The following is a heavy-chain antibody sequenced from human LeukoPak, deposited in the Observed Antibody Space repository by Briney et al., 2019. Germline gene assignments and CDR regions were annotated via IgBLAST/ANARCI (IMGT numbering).Heavy chain of an antibody. CDR1: GFTFSSYS. CDR3: ARAITIFGVVRYFDY. D-gene: IGHD3-3*01. J-gene: IGHJ4*02. Sequence: GGSLRLSCAASGFTFSSYSMNWVRQAPGKGLEWVSYISSSSSTIYYADSVKGRFTISRDNAKNSLYLQMNSLGAEDTAVYYCARAITIFGVVRYFDYWGQGTLVTVSS. CDR2: ISSSSSTI. V-gene: IGHV3-48*01.